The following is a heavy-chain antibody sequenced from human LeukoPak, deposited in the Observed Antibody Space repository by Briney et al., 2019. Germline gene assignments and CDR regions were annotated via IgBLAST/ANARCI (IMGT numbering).Heavy chain of an antibody. CDR3: ARESYGYVY. CDR1: GGSISSGSYY. V-gene: IGHV4-61*02. J-gene: IGHJ4*02. CDR2: IYTSGST. Sequence: PSQTLSLTCTVSGGSISSGSYYWSWIRQPAGKGLEWIGRIYTSGSTNYNPSLKSRVTISVDTSKNQFSLKLSSVTAADTAVYYCARESYGYVYWGQGTLVTVSS. D-gene: IGHD5-18*01.